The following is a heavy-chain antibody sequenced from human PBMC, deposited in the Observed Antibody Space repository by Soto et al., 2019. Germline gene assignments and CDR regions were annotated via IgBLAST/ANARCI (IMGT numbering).Heavy chain of an antibody. CDR1: GYTFTSYG. D-gene: IGHD3-3*01. Sequence: ASVKVSCKASGYTFTSYGISWVRQAPGQGLEWMGWISAYNGNTNYAQKLQGRVTMTTDTSTSTAYMGLRSLRSDDTAVYYCARDLIFGVVIQPFDYWGQGTLVTVSS. CDR3: ARDLIFGVVIQPFDY. J-gene: IGHJ4*02. V-gene: IGHV1-18*01. CDR2: ISAYNGNT.